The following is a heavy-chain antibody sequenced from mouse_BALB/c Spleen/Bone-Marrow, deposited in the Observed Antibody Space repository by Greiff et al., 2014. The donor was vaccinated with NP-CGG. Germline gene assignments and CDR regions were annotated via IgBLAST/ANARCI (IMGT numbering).Heavy chain of an antibody. V-gene: IGHV5-17*02. D-gene: IGHD4-1*01. Sequence: EVQLQQSGGGLVQPGGSRKLSCAASGFTFSSFGMHWVRQAPEKGLEWVAYISSGSSNIYYEDTVKGRFTISRDNPKNTLFLQMTSRRSEDTAMYYCTRGGNWDDFDYWGQGTTLTVSS. CDR1: GFTFSSFG. CDR3: TRGGNWDDFDY. J-gene: IGHJ2*01. CDR2: ISSGSSNI.